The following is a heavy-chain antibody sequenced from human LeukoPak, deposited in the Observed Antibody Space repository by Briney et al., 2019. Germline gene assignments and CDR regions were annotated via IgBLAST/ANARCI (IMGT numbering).Heavy chain of an antibody. CDR2: IYYSGST. V-gene: IGHV4-59*12. D-gene: IGHD2-8*01. CDR3: ARGRNVLMVYARKLYYYYMDV. J-gene: IGHJ6*03. Sequence: PSETLSLTCTVSGGSISSYYWSWIRQPPGKGLEWIGYIYYSGSTYYNPSLKSRVTISVDTSKNQFSLKLSSVTAADTAVYYCARGRNVLMVYARKLYYYYMDVWGKGTTVTVSS. CDR1: GGSISSYY.